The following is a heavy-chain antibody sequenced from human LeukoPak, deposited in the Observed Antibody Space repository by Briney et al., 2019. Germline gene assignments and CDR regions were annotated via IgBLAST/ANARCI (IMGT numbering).Heavy chain of an antibody. CDR1: GFSLNTNGMC. Sequence: SGPALVKPTQTLTLTCTFSGFSLNTNGMCVSWIRQPPGKALEWLALIDWDDDKYYRTSLKTRLTISKDTSRNQVVFTLTNMDPVDTTTYYCARTISGSYSNWFDSWGQGTLVTVPS. CDR2: IDWDDDK. V-gene: IGHV2-70*01. D-gene: IGHD1-26*01. CDR3: ARTISGSYSNWFDS. J-gene: IGHJ5*01.